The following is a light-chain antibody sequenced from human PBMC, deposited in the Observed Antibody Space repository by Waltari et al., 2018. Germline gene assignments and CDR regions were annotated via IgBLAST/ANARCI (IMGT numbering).Light chain of an antibody. CDR3: SSYTGSTNNLYV. CDR2: DVT. Sequence: QSALTPPPSASGSPGQSVAISCTGTSSDVGAYNYVYRYQQPPGKAPKLIIYDVTKRPSGVPDRFSGSKSGNTASLTVSGLQADDEADYHCSSYTGSTNNLYVFGTGTKVTVL. CDR1: SSDVGAYNY. V-gene: IGLV2-8*01. J-gene: IGLJ1*01.